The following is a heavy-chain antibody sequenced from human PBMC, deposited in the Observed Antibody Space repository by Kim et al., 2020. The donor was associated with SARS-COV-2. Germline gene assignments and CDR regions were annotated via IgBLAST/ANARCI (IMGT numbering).Heavy chain of an antibody. J-gene: IGHJ6*02. CDR2: IIPIFGTA. CDR1: GGTFSSYA. V-gene: IGHV1-69*06. CDR3: ARVNWGSQYYYYGMDV. Sequence: SVKVSCKASGGTFSSYAISWVRQAPGQGLEWMGGIIPIFGTANYAQKFQGRVTITADKSTSTAYMELSSLRSEDTAVYYCARVNWGSQYYYYGMDVWGQGTTVTVSS. D-gene: IGHD7-27*01.